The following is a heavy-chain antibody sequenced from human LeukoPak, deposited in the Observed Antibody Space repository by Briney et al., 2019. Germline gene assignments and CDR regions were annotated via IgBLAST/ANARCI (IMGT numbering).Heavy chain of an antibody. Sequence: GGSLRLSCVVSGFTFSSYGMHWVRQAPGKGLEWVAVISDDGSSKSYVDSVKGRFTISRDNPKNTLYLQMNSLRAEDTAVYYCARALSSGYDSPFDYWGQGTLVTLSS. CDR2: ISDDGSSK. J-gene: IGHJ4*02. CDR1: GFTFSSYG. D-gene: IGHD5-12*01. V-gene: IGHV3-30*03. CDR3: ARALSSGYDSPFDY.